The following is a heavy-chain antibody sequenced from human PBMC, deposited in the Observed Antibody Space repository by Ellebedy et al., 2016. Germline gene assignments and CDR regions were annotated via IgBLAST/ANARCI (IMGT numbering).Heavy chain of an antibody. Sequence: SETLSLTCNVSGGSVSSDYWNWIRRPPGKGLEWSGYVFHTGTTNYNPSLKSRVTISVDTSKNQFSLRLRSVTAADTAVYYCARTTARVNDDVWGSYRYIDDWGQGALVTVSS. CDR1: GGSVSSDY. CDR3: ARTTARVNDDVWGSYRYIDD. CDR2: VFHTGTT. V-gene: IGHV4-59*02. D-gene: IGHD3-16*02. J-gene: IGHJ4*02.